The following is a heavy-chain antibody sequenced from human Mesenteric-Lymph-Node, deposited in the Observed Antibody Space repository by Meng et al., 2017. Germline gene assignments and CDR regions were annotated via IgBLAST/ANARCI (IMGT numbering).Heavy chain of an antibody. D-gene: IGHD3-10*01. V-gene: IGHV4-34*01. CDR3: ARGGGPRAYYFDY. J-gene: IGHJ4*02. Sequence: QRKSQRRGAGLLKPSGTLSLTCAVYGGSFSGYYCGWIRQPPGKGLEWIGDIDHSGGTNYNPSLKSRVTISVDTSKNQFSLNLKSVTAADTAVYYCARGGGPRAYYFDYWGQGSLVTVSS. CDR1: GGSFSGYY. CDR2: IDHSGGT.